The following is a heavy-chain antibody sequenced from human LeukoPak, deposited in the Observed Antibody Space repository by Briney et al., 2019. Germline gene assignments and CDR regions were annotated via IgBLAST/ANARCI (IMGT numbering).Heavy chain of an antibody. CDR3: ARGTRYSYIFDY. D-gene: IGHD5-18*01. Sequence: PSETLSLTCTVSGXSISSYYWSWIRQPPGKGLEWIGYIYYSGSTNYNPSLKSRVTISIDTSKNQFSLKLSSVTAAGTAVYYCARGTRYSYIFDYWGQGTLVTVSS. V-gene: IGHV4-59*01. J-gene: IGHJ4*02. CDR2: IYYSGST. CDR1: GXSISSYY.